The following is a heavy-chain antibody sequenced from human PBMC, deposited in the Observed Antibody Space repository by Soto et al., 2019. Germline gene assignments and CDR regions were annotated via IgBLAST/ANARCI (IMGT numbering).Heavy chain of an antibody. D-gene: IGHD1-26*01. Sequence: EVQLLESGGGLVQPGGSLRLFCAASGFTFSSYAMSWVRQAPGKGLEWVSAISGSGGSTYYADSVKGRFTISRDNTKNTLQLQMNSLEAEDTAVYYCANDSGLYYCPDAFDIWGQGTMVTVSS. CDR3: ANDSGLYYCPDAFDI. J-gene: IGHJ3*02. CDR1: GFTFSSYA. CDR2: ISGSGGST. V-gene: IGHV3-23*01.